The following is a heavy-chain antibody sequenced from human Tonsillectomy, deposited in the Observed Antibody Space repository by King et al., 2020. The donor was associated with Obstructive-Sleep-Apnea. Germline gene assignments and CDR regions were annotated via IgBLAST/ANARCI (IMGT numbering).Heavy chain of an antibody. CDR2: IFYSGST. CDR1: SDSISSGNYY. V-gene: IGHV4-31*03. D-gene: IGHD3-22*01. Sequence: VQLQESGPGLVKPSQTLSLTFTVSSDSISSGNYYWSWIRQHPGKGLEWIGYIFYSGSTYYNPSLQSRVTISVDTSKNQFSLRLSPVTAADTAVYYCARLYYYDNSGLNWFDPWGQGTLVTVSS. J-gene: IGHJ5*02. CDR3: ARLYYYDNSGLNWFDP.